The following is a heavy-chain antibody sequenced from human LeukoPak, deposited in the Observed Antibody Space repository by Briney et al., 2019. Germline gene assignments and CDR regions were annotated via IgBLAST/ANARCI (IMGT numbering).Heavy chain of an antibody. V-gene: IGHV3-74*01. J-gene: IGHJ4*02. Sequence: GGSLRLSCAASGFTFSSHWMHWVRQAPGKGLVWVSRINSDGSGTIYADSVKGRFTISRDNAKNTLDLQMNRLRVEDTAVYYCARGEKSWINGFDLWGQGTLVTVSS. D-gene: IGHD2-8*01. CDR3: ARGEKSWINGFDL. CDR2: INSDGSGT. CDR1: GFTFSSHW.